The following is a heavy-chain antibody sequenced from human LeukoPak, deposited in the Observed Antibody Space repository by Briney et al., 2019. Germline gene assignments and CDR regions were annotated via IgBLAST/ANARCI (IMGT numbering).Heavy chain of an antibody. J-gene: IGHJ6*03. Sequence: ASVKVSCKASGGTFSSYAINWVRQAPGQGLEWMGGTIPIFGTANYAQKFQGRVTITADKSTSTAYMELSSLRSEDTAVYYCASSSWSSSSTYYYYYMDVWGKETTVTVSS. D-gene: IGHD6-6*01. CDR1: GGTFSSYA. CDR3: ASSSWSSSSTYYYYYMDV. CDR2: TIPIFGTA. V-gene: IGHV1-69*06.